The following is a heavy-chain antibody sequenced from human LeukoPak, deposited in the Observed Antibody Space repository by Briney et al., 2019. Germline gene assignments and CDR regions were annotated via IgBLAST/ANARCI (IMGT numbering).Heavy chain of an antibody. CDR3: AKDRDRVAAAGLFDY. CDR1: GFTFSSYG. V-gene: IGHV3-33*06. J-gene: IGHJ4*02. D-gene: IGHD6-13*01. Sequence: PGRSLRLSCAASGFTFSSYGMHWVRLAPGKGLEWVAVIWYDGSNKYYADSVKGRFTISRDSSKNTLYLQMNSLRAEDTAVYYCAKDRDRVAAAGLFDYWGQGTLVTVSS. CDR2: IWYDGSNK.